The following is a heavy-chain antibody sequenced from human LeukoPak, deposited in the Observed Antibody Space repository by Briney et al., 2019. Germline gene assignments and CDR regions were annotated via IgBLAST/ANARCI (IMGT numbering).Heavy chain of an antibody. Sequence: GGSLRLSCAASGFTFSSYAMSWVRQAPGKGLEWVSAISGSGGSTYYADSVKGRFTISRDNSKNTLYLQMNSLRAEDTAVYYCASLVTYYYDSSGYRNFDYWGQGTLVTVSS. CDR1: GFTFSSYA. D-gene: IGHD3-22*01. CDR2: ISGSGGST. J-gene: IGHJ4*02. CDR3: ASLVTYYYDSSGYRNFDY. V-gene: IGHV3-23*01.